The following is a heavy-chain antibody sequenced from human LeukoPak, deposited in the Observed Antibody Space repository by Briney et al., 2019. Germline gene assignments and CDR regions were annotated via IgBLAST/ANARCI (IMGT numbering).Heavy chain of an antibody. V-gene: IGHV4-30-4*01. Sequence: SQTLSLTCTVSGGSISSGDYYWSWIRQPPGKGLEWIGYIYYSGSTYYNPSLKSRVTISVDTSKNQFSLKLSSVTAADTAVYYCARDSSGYDGRGDFDYWGQGTLVTVSS. CDR2: IYYSGST. D-gene: IGHD3-22*01. J-gene: IGHJ4*02. CDR3: ARDSSGYDGRGDFDY. CDR1: GGSISSGDYY.